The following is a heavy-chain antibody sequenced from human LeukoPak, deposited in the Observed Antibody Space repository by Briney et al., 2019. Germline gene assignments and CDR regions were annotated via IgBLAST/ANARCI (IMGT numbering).Heavy chain of an antibody. V-gene: IGHV3-30*02. J-gene: IGHJ4*02. CDR3: AKDQLWFDLGKYCFDS. CDR2: IEYDGNNE. D-gene: IGHD3-10*01. CDR1: GFTFSSSG. Sequence: PGGSLRLSCAASGFTFSSSGMHWVRQAPGKGLEWVAFIEYDGNNEYYADSVKGRFTISRDNSKNTLFLQMNILRAEDTAVFYCAKDQLWFDLGKYCFDSWGQGTLVTVSS.